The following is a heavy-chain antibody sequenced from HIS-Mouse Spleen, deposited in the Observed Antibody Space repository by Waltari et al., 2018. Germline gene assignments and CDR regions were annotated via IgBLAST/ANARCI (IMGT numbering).Heavy chain of an antibody. CDR2: IKQDGSEK. V-gene: IGHV3-7*01. CDR3: ARDGGTGDFDY. CDR1: GFPFSSYW. J-gene: IGHJ4*02. D-gene: IGHD7-27*01. Sequence: EVQLVESGGGLVQPGGSLRLPCAASGFPFSSYWMCWVRQAPGKGLEWVANIKQDGSEKYYVDSVKGRFTISRDNAKNSLYLQMNSLRAEDTAVYYCARDGGTGDFDYWGQGTLVTVSS.